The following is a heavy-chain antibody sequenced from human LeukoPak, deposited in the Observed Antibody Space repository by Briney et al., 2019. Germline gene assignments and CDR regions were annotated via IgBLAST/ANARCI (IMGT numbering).Heavy chain of an antibody. V-gene: IGHV1-18*01. D-gene: IGHD2-15*01. CDR1: GYXFTSYS. J-gene: IGHJ4*02. CDR2: ISAYNGNT. Sequence: ASVEVSCKASGYXFTSYSISWVRQAPGQGLEWMGWISAYNGNTIYAQKVKGRVTMTTDTSTSTAYMELRSLKSDDTAVYYCARASYCSDGSCYSDYWGQGTLVTVSS. CDR3: ARASYCSDGSCYSDY.